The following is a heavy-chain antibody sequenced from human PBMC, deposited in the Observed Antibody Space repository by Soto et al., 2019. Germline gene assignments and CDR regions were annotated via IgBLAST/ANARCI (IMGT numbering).Heavy chain of an antibody. CDR3: ARTPDRGIAEAGRRAAEPKNGMDV. V-gene: IGHV4-34*01. CDR1: GGSFSGYY. D-gene: IGHD6-13*01. CDR2: INHSGST. J-gene: IGHJ6*02. Sequence: SETLSLTCAVYGGSFSGYYWSWIRQPPGKGLAWIWAINHSGSTNYNTSLKSRVTISVDKSKNQFSLKLSSVTAADPAVYYCARTPDRGIAEAGRRAAEPKNGMDVWGQGTTVTVSS.